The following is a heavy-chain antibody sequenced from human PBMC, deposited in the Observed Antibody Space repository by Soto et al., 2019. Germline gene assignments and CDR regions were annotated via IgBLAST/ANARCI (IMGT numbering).Heavy chain of an antibody. CDR3: ARETYGDYVGYFDP. CDR1: GGSISYHY. J-gene: IGHJ5*02. V-gene: IGHV4-59*11. Sequence: SETLSLTCTVSGGSISYHYWSWIRQPPGKGLEWVGYISDNGSTNYNPSLRSRVTISGDTSKNQLSLKLSSVTAADTAVYYCARETYGDYVGYFDPWGQGIQVTVSS. CDR2: ISDNGST. D-gene: IGHD4-17*01.